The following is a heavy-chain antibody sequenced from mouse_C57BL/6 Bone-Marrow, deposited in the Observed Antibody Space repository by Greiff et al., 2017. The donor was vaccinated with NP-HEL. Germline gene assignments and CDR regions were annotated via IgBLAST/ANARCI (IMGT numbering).Heavy chain of an antibody. CDR1: GYTFTSYG. CDR2: IYPRSGNT. V-gene: IGHV1-81*01. D-gene: IGHD1-1*01. Sequence: QVQLQQSGAELARPGASVKLSCKASGYTFTSYGISWVKQRTGQGLEWIGEIYPRSGNTYYNEKFKGKATLTADKSSSTAYMELRSLTSKDSAVYFCANYYYGSSFAYWGQGTLVTVSA. J-gene: IGHJ3*01. CDR3: ANYYYGSSFAY.